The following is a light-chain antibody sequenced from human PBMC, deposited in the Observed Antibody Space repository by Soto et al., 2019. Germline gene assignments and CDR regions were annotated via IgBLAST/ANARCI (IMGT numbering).Light chain of an antibody. CDR1: SSNIGSNT. CDR2: TNN. J-gene: IGLJ3*02. CDR3: AAWDDSLNGQGV. V-gene: IGLV1-44*01. Sequence: QSVLTQPPSASGTPGQRVTISCSGSSSNIGSNTVSWYQQLPGTAPKLLIYTNNQWPSGVPDRFSGSKSGTSASLAISGLQSEDEADYYCAAWDDSLNGQGVFGGGTKLTVL.